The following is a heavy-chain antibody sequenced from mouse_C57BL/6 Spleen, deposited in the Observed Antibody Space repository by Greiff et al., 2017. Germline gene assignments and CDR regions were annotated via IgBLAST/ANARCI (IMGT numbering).Heavy chain of an antibody. Sequence: QVQLKQSGAELVRPGTSVKVSCKASGYAFTNYLIEWVKQRPGQGLEWIGVINPGSGGTNYNEKFKGKATLTADKSSSTAYMQLSSLTSEDSAVYFCARSLYGSSYWFAYWGQGTLVTVSA. CDR3: ARSLYGSSYWFAY. J-gene: IGHJ3*01. CDR1: GYAFTNYL. CDR2: INPGSGGT. D-gene: IGHD1-1*01. V-gene: IGHV1-54*01.